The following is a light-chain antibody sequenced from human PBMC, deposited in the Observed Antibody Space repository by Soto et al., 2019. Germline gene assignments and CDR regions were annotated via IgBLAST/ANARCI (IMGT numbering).Light chain of an antibody. CDR3: QQFNSYPLT. CDR2: AAS. J-gene: IGKJ4*01. Sequence: DIQLTQSPSFLSASVGDRVTITCRASQGISSSFAWYQQKPGKAPKLLIYAASTLQSGVPSRFSGSGSGTEFTLTISSLQPEDFGTYYCQQFNSYPLTFGGGVKVEIK. V-gene: IGKV1-9*01. CDR1: QGISSS.